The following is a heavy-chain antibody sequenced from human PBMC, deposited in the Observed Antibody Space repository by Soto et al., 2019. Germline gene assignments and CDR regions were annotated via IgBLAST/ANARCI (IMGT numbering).Heavy chain of an antibody. CDR3: ARDFVVGGPTINYYYGMDV. V-gene: IGHV3-66*01. D-gene: IGHD1-26*01. J-gene: IGHJ6*02. CDR1: GFTFSSNY. Sequence: GGSLSLSCAASGFTFSSNYMSWVRQAPGKGLEWISIIYSAGNTYYADSVKGRFTISRDNSKNTLYLQMNSLGAEDTAVYYCARDFVVGGPTINYYYGMDVWGQGTTVTVSS. CDR2: IYSAGNT.